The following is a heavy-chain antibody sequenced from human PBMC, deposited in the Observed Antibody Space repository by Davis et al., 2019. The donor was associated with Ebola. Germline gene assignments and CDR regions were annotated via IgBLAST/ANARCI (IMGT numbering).Heavy chain of an antibody. CDR1: GGSFSGYY. V-gene: IGHV4-34*01. Sequence: SETLSLTCAVYGGSFSGYYWSWIRQPPGKGLEWIGEINHSGSTYYNPSLKSRVTISVDTSKNQFSLKLSSVTAADTAVYYCARHYVATEAWGQGTLVTVSS. CDR3: ARHYVATEA. CDR2: INHSGST. J-gene: IGHJ5*02. D-gene: IGHD5-12*01.